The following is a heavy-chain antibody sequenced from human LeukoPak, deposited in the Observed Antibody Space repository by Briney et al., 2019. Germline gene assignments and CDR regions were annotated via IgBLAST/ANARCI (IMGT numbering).Heavy chain of an antibody. CDR3: TKSMTAGVESGYYFSFGMAV. CDR1: GFTFSASI. CDR2: IRSKGNNYAT. D-gene: IGHD2-21*02. Sequence: GGSLRLSCAASGFTFSASIIHWVRQASGKGLEWVGRIRSKGNNYATAYGASVKGRFTIYRDDLKNTAYLQMNRLRTEVKVVYYCTKSMTAGVESGYYFSFGMAVWGKGNTVMVSS. J-gene: IGHJ6*04. V-gene: IGHV3-73*01.